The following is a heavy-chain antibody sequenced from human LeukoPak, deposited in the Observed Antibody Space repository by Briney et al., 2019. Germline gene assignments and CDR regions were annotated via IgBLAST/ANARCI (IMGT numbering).Heavy chain of an antibody. J-gene: IGHJ4*02. CDR2: MYYSGST. CDR1: GGSISSSSYY. D-gene: IGHD5-12*01. V-gene: IGHV4-39*01. CDR3: ASYYSGYDRFDN. Sequence: PSETLSLTCTVSGGSISSSSYYWGWIRQPPGRGLEWIASMYYSGSTYYNPSLKSRVTMSVDTSKNKFALRLNSVTAADTAVYYCASYYSGYDRFDNWGQGTLVTVSS.